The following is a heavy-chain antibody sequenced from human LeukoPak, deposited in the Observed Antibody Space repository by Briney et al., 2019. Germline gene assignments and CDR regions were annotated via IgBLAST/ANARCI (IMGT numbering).Heavy chain of an antibody. J-gene: IGHJ4*02. CDR3: ARVPWRLQYFDY. V-gene: IGHV4-59*08. CDR2: IYYSGST. D-gene: IGHD4-11*01. CDR1: GGSISSYY. Sequence: SETLSLTCTVSGGSISSYYWNWIRQPPGKGLEWIEYIYYSGSTYYDPSLKSRVTISVDTSKNQFSLKLSSVTAADTAVYYCARVPWRLQYFDYWGQGALVTVSS.